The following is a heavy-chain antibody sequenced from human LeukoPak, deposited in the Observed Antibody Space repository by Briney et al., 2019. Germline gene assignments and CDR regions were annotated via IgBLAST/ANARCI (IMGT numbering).Heavy chain of an antibody. J-gene: IGHJ6*03. Sequence: GGSLRLSCAVSGFTFSSYAMSWVRQAPGKGLEWVSSISSSSSYLYYADSVKGRFTISRANAKNSLYLEMNSLRAEDTAVYYCARGADYDILTGYMDVWGKGTTVTVSS. CDR3: ARGADYDILTGYMDV. V-gene: IGHV3-21*01. CDR2: ISSSSSYL. D-gene: IGHD3-9*01. CDR1: GFTFSSYA.